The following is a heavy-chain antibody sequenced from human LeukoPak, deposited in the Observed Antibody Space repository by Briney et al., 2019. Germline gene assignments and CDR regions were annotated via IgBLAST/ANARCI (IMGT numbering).Heavy chain of an antibody. CDR1: GFTFSSCA. CDR3: AKVSKYCSSTSCYTDY. J-gene: IGHJ4*02. D-gene: IGHD2-2*02. CDR2: ISYDGSNK. Sequence: PGRSLRLSCAASGFTFSSCAMHWVRQAPGKGLEWVAVISYDGSNKYYADSVKGRFTISRDNSKNTLYLQMNSLRAEDTAVYYCAKVSKYCSSTSCYTDYWGQGTLVTVSS. V-gene: IGHV3-30-3*01.